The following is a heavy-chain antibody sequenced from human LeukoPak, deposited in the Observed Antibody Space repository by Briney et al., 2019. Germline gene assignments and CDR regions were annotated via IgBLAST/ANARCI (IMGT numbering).Heavy chain of an antibody. Sequence: ASVKVSCKASGYTFTSSDINWVRQATGQGLEWMGWMNPNTVKTGFSRNFRGRVTMTKNISISTAYMEVSSLTYEDTAIYYCARGRPGLASAGIYDFWGQGTLITVSS. D-gene: IGHD6-13*01. CDR2: MNPNTVKT. CDR1: GYTFTSSD. V-gene: IGHV1-8*01. CDR3: ARGRPGLASAGIYDF. J-gene: IGHJ4*02.